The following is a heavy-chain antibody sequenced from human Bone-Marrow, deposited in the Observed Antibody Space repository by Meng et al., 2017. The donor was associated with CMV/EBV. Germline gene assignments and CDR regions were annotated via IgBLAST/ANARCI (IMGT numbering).Heavy chain of an antibody. CDR1: GGSLSTYG. J-gene: IGHJ3*02. CDR2: ILPVFGST. Sequence: SVKVSCKASGGSLSTYGINWVRQAPGQGLEWMGGILPVFGSTKYAQQFQGRVTLSLDESTGTAYMDLGSLRSDDTAVYFCARVGYCSTSGCEKGGLDIWAQGTLVTVSS. CDR3: ARVGYCSTSGCEKGGLDI. D-gene: IGHD2-2*03. V-gene: IGHV1-69*13.